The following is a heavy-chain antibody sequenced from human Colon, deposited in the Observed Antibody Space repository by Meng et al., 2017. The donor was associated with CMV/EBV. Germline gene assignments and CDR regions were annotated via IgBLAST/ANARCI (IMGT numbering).Heavy chain of an antibody. Sequence: GESLKISCAASGFIFSSYWMSWVRQAPGKGLEWVANIKQDGSEKYYVDSVKGRFTISRDNAKNSVYLQMNSLRAEDTAVYYCARVPCSAWYVGVWFDPWGQGTLVTVSS. D-gene: IGHD6-19*01. V-gene: IGHV3-7*01. CDR1: GFIFSSYW. J-gene: IGHJ5*02. CDR2: IKQDGSEK. CDR3: ARVPCSAWYVGVWFDP.